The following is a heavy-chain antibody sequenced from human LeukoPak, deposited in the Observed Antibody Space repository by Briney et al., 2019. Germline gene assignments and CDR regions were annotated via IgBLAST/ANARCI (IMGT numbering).Heavy chain of an antibody. D-gene: IGHD6-19*01. J-gene: IGHJ4*02. Sequence: GGSLRLSCAASGFTFSSYEMNWVRQAPGKGLEWVSYISSSGSTIYYADSVKGRFTISRDNSKNTLYLQMNSLRAEDTAVYYCAKGGRQWLVREDFDYWGQGTLVTVSS. CDR1: GFTFSSYE. CDR3: AKGGRQWLVREDFDY. CDR2: ISSSGSTI. V-gene: IGHV3-48*03.